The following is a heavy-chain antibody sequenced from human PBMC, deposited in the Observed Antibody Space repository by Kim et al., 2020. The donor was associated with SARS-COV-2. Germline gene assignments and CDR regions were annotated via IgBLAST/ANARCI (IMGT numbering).Heavy chain of an antibody. V-gene: IGHV3-74*01. Sequence: GGSLRLSCATSGFTFSSFWMHWVRQDPGMGLVWVSRISGGGSTTNYADSVKGRFTISRDNAKNTMHLEMNSLRAEDTAVYYCAGRSWSGTNLFDYWGQGT. CDR2: ISGGGSTT. CDR1: GFTFSSFW. J-gene: IGHJ4*02. CDR3: AGRSWSGTNLFDY. D-gene: IGHD3-3*01.